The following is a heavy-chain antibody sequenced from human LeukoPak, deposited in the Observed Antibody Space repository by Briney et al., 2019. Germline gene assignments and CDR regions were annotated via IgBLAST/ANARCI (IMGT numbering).Heavy chain of an antibody. J-gene: IGHJ3*02. D-gene: IGHD3-22*01. V-gene: IGHV4-39*07. CDR2: IYYSGST. CDR3: ARVPYYYDSRGHAFDI. CDR1: GGSISSSSYY. Sequence: SETLSLTCTVSGGSISSSSYYWGWIRQPPGKGLEWIGSIYYSGSTYYNPSLKSRVTISVDTSKNQFSLKLSSVTAADTAVYYCARVPYYYDSRGHAFDIWGQGTMVTVSS.